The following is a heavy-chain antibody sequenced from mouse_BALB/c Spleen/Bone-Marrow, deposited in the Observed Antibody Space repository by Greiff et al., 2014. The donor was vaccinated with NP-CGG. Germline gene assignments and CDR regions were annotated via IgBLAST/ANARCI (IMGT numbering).Heavy chain of an antibody. J-gene: IGHJ3*01. V-gene: IGHV5-4*02. D-gene: IGHD1-1*01. Sequence: GLVKPGGSLKLSCIASGFTXSXXYMYXXXXXXXXXXXXXXXXXXGGSYTYYPVSVKGRFPISRDNARKNLYLQMXXXXXXDTAMYYCVRGHYYYGSSSARFAYWGQGTLVTVSA. CDR1: GFTXSXXY. CDR2: XXXGGSYT. CDR3: VRGHYYYGSSSARFAY.